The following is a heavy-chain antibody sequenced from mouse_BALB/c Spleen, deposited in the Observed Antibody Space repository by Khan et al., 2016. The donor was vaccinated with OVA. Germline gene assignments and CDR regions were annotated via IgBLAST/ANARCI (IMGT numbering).Heavy chain of an antibody. CDR1: GYTFKDYV. J-gene: IGHJ2*01. CDR2: MNTYTVEP. D-gene: IGHD4-1*01. CDR3: VRFDWVY. Sequence: QIQLVQSGPELKKPGETVKISCKASGYTFKDYVMNWVKQSPGEGLKWMGWMNTYTVEPTYADDFTGRFAFSLETSASTGYVQISSIKSEETARYDCVRFDWVYWGQGATLTVSA. V-gene: IGHV9-3-1*01.